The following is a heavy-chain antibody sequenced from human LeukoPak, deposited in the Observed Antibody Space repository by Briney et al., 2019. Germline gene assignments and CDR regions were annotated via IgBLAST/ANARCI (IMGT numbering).Heavy chain of an antibody. Sequence: GGSLRLSCAASGFTFSSSGMHWVRQAPGKGLEWVAFIRYGGTSKYYADSVKGRFTISRDNSKNTVYLQMNSLRAEDTAVYYCAKETRGSYSDYWGQGTLVTVSS. CDR1: GFTFSSSG. J-gene: IGHJ4*02. CDR3: AKETRGSYSDY. V-gene: IGHV3-30*02. CDR2: IRYGGTSK. D-gene: IGHD1-26*01.